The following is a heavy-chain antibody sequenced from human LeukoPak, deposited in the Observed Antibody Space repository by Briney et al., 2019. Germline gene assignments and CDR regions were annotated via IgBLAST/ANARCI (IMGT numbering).Heavy chain of an antibody. Sequence: GGSLRLSCAASGFTVSSNYMSWVRQAPGKGLEWVANIKQDGSEKYYVDSVKGRFTISRDNAKNSLYLQMNSLRAEDTAVYYCASHLELLSWGQGTMVTVSS. J-gene: IGHJ3*01. CDR2: IKQDGSEK. CDR1: GFTVSSNY. CDR3: ASHLELLS. D-gene: IGHD3-10*01. V-gene: IGHV3-7*01.